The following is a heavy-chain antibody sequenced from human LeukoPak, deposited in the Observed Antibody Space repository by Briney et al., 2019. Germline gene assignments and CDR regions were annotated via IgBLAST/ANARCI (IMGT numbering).Heavy chain of an antibody. D-gene: IGHD3-22*01. CDR1: GDSITSSAFY. CDR3: ARAYYYDSSGYYYAAFDI. CDR2: IYTSGST. V-gene: IGHV4-61*02. Sequence: PSETLSLTCTVSGDSITSSAFYWGWIRQPAGKGLEWIGRIYTSGSTNYNPSLKSRVTMSVDTSKNQFSLKLSSVTAADTAVYYCARAYYYDSSGYYYAAFDIWGQGTMVTVSS. J-gene: IGHJ3*02.